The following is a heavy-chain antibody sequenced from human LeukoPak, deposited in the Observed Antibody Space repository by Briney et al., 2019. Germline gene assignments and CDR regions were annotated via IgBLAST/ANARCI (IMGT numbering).Heavy chain of an antibody. J-gene: IGHJ5*02. CDR3: ARADRLHGGPYLIGP. CDR2: INPNSGGT. V-gene: IGHV1-2*02. D-gene: IGHD2-21*01. Sequence: ASVKVSCKTSGYSFTDYYMRWVRQAPGQGLEWMGWINPNSGGTSSAQKFQGRVTMTRDTSITTVYMEVSWLTSDDTAIYYCARADRLHGGPYLIGPWGQGTPVTVSS. CDR1: GYSFTDYY.